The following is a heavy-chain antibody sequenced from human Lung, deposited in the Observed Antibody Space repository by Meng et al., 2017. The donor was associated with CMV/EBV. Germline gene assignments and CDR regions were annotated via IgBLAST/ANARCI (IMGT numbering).Heavy chain of an antibody. J-gene: IGHJ6*02. CDR3: ASVTGSSDSSGYYYYYGMDV. CDR1: GGSISSYY. V-gene: IGHV4-59*01. D-gene: IGHD3-22*01. Sequence: SETLSLTCTVSGGSISSYYWSWIRQPPGKGLEWIGYIYYSGSTNYNLSLKSRVTISVDTSKNQFSLKLSSVTAADTAVYYCASVTGSSDSSGYYYYYGMDVWGQGTTVTVSS. CDR2: IYYSGST.